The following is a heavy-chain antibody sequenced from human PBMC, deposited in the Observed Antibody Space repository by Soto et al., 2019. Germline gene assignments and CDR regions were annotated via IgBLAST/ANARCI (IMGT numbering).Heavy chain of an antibody. CDR2: IGAARDP. Sequence: GGSLRLSCEASGFPFGNYHMSWVRQAPGKGLEWVAGIGAARDPYYTGPVKHRFTISRENARNSMFLQMNSVTVGDTAVYYCARAYTGRLPRRADYYYALDVWGQGIMVTVSS. V-gene: IGHV3-13*05. D-gene: IGHD2-15*01. CDR1: GFPFGNYH. CDR3: ARAYTGRLPRRADYYYALDV. J-gene: IGHJ6*02.